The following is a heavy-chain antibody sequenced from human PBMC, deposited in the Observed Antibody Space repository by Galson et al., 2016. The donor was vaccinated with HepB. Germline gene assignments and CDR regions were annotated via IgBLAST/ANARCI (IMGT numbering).Heavy chain of an antibody. CDR1: GASISNSSSYY. V-gene: IGHV4-39*07. Sequence: ETLSLTCSVSGASISNSSSYYWGWIRQPPGKGLEWIASISYSGSTTYYNPSLESRVTISIDTSKNQFSLKLNSWTAADPAVYYCAGVPPSTRLDYWGQGTLVTVSS. D-gene: IGHD3-3*02. CDR2: ISYSGST. CDR3: AGVPPSTRLDY. J-gene: IGHJ4*02.